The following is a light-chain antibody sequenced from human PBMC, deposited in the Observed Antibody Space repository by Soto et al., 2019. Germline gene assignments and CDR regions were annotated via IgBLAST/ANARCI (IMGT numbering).Light chain of an antibody. CDR2: EVT. CDR1: SSDVGRYNY. Sequence: ALTQPPSASGSPGQSVTISCIGTSSDVGRYNYVSWYQHHPGKAPKLIIYEVTKRPSGVPDRFSGSKSGNTASLTVSGLQADDEADYYCNSYVGSNNYVFGTGTKVTVL. J-gene: IGLJ1*01. V-gene: IGLV2-8*01. CDR3: NSYVGSNNYV.